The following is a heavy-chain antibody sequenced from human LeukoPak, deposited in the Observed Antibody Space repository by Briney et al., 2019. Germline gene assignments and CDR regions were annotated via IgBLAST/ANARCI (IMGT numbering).Heavy chain of an antibody. D-gene: IGHD3-22*01. J-gene: IGHJ4*02. CDR3: AIDSSGYYVHDY. CDR2: IYSGGST. Sequence: GSLRLSCAASGFTVSSNEMSWVRQAPGKGLEWVSVIYSGGSTYYADSVKGRFTISRDNSKNTLYLQMNSLRAEDTAVYYCAIDSSGYYVHDYWGQGTLVTVSS. CDR1: GFTVSSNE. V-gene: IGHV3-53*01.